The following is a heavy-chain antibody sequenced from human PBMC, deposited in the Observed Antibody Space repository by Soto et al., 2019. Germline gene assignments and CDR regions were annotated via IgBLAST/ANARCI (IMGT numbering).Heavy chain of an antibody. CDR3: ARGLITGSSYSGGWYYFDH. CDR1: GYILSSYY. Sequence: ASVKVSCKASGYILSSYYMHWVRQAPGQGLEWMGIINPSGGSTTYAQKFQGRVTMTRDTSTSTVYMELSSLRSDDTAMYYCARGLITGSSYSGGWYYFDHWGQGTQVTVSS. V-gene: IGHV1-46*01. CDR2: INPSGGST. D-gene: IGHD1-26*01. J-gene: IGHJ4*02.